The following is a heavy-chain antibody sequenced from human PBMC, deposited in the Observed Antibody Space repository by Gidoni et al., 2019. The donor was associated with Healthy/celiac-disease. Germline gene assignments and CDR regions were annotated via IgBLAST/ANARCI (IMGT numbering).Heavy chain of an antibody. J-gene: IGHJ4*02. CDR3: ARRGGKTYYYDSSAYRRYFDY. CDR2: INHSGST. Sequence: QVQLQQWGAGLLKPSETLSLTCAVYGGSFSGYSWSWIRQPPGKGLEWIGEINHSGSTNYNPSLKSRVTISVDTSKNQFSLKLSSVTAADTAVYYCARRGGKTYYYDSSAYRRYFDYWGQGTLVTVSS. CDR1: GGSFSGYS. D-gene: IGHD3-22*01. V-gene: IGHV4-34*01.